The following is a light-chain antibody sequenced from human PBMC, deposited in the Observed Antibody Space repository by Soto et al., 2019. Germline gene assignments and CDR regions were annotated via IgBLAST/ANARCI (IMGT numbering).Light chain of an antibody. Sequence: DIQMTQSPSSLSASVGDRVTITCRASQGISNYLAWYQQKPGKVPKLLIYAASTLQSGVPSRFSGSGSGTDFTLTISSLQPDDVATYYCQKYNSALTRTFSQGTKVEIK. J-gene: IGKJ1*01. V-gene: IGKV1-27*01. CDR1: QGISNY. CDR2: AAS. CDR3: QKYNSALTRT.